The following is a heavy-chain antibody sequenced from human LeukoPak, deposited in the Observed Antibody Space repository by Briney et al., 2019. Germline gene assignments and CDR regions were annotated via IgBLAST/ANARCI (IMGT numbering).Heavy chain of an antibody. D-gene: IGHD3-10*01. CDR2: ISGSGGST. CDR1: GFTFSNYA. CDR3: AKGGGAGSYYTPSSLDY. Sequence: GGSLRLSCAASGFTFSNYAMTWVRQAPGKGLEWVSAISGSGGSTYYADSVKGRFTISRDNSKNTLSLQRNSLRAEDMAVYYCAKGGGAGSYYTPSSLDYWGQGTLVTVSS. V-gene: IGHV3-23*01. J-gene: IGHJ4*02.